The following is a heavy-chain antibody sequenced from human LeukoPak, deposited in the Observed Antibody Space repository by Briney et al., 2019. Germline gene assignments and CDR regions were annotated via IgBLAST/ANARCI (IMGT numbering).Heavy chain of an antibody. J-gene: IGHJ4*02. D-gene: IGHD3-10*01. V-gene: IGHV4-4*07. CDR2: IFPSGTT. Sequence: PSETLSLTCTVSGGSISSYYWSWIRQPAGKGLEWIGRIFPSGTTNYNPSLKSRVTISVDTSKNQFSLKLSSVTAADTAVYYCARVGTYGSGSYLSWLDYWGQGTLVTVSS. CDR1: GGSISSYY. CDR3: ARVGTYGSGSYLSWLDY.